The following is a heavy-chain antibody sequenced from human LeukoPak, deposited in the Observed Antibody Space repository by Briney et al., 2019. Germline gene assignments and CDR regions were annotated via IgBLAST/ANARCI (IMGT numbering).Heavy chain of an antibody. CDR3: AKYIRDSGTYNFDY. CDR1: GGSISSYY. Sequence: SETLSLTCTVSGGSISSYYWSWIRQPPGKGLEWIGYVYYSGSTNYNPSLKSRVTISVDTSKNQFSLKLGSVTAADTAVYYCAKYIRDSGTYNFDYWGQGTLVTVSS. D-gene: IGHD1-1*01. J-gene: IGHJ4*02. CDR2: VYYSGST. V-gene: IGHV4-59*01.